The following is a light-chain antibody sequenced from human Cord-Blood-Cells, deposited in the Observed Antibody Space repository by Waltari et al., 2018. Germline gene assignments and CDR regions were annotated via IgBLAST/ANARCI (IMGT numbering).Light chain of an antibody. CDR1: QSVLYSSNNKNY. J-gene: IGKJ4*01. CDR3: QQYYGTPLT. CDR2: WAS. Sequence: DIVMTQSPDSLAVSLGERATINCKSSQSVLYSSNNKNYLAWYQQKPGQSPKLLIYWASTRESGVPDRFSGSGSGTEFTLTISSLQAEDVAVYYCQQYYGTPLTFGEATTAEI. V-gene: IGKV4-1*01.